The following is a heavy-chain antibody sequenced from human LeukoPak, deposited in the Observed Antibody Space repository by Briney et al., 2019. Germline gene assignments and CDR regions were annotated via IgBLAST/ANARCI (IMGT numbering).Heavy chain of an antibody. CDR2: IRYDGSNK. D-gene: IGHD4-23*01. CDR3: ARDRIVTTVVTEYYFDY. CDR1: GFTFSSYG. J-gene: IGHJ4*02. V-gene: IGHV3-30*02. Sequence: PGGSLRLSCAASGFTFSSYGMHWVRQAPGKGLEWVAFIRYDGSNKYYVDSVKGRFTISRDNAKNSLYLQMNSLRAEDTAVYYCARDRIVTTVVTEYYFDYWGQGTLVTVSS.